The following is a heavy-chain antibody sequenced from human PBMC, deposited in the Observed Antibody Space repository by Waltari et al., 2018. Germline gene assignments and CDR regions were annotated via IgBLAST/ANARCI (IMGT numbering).Heavy chain of an antibody. Sequence: QLQLQESGPGLVKPSETLSLTCTVSGGSISSSSYYWGWIRQPPGKGLEWIGSIYYSGSTDYNPSLKSRVTIAVDTSKNQFSLKLSSVTAADTAVYYCARQPRRPSDFDYWGQGTLVTVSS. J-gene: IGHJ4*02. V-gene: IGHV4-39*01. CDR1: GGSISSSSYY. CDR3: ARQPRRPSDFDY. CDR2: IYYSGST.